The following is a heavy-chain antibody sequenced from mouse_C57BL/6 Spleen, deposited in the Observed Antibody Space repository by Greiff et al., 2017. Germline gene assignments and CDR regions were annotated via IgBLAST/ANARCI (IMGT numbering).Heavy chain of an antibody. J-gene: IGHJ4*01. CDR2: IDPSDSET. V-gene: IGHV1-52*01. D-gene: IGHD1-1*01. CDR3: ARAVYYGSSTGDAMDD. Sequence: QVQLQQPGAELVRPGSSVKLSCKASGYTFTSYWMHWVKQRPIQGLEWIGNIDPSDSETHYNQKFKDKATLTVDKSSSTAYMQLSSLTSEDSAVYYCARAVYYGSSTGDAMDDWGQGTSGTVSS. CDR1: GYTFTSYW.